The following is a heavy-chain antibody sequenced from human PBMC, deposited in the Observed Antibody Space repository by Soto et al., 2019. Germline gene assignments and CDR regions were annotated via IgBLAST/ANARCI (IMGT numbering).Heavy chain of an antibody. Sequence: SVKVCCEASGGTFSSYAISWVRQAPGQGLEWMGGIIPIFGTANYAQKFQGRVTITADESTSTAYMELSSLRSEDTAVYYCARPLELRYYYYGMDVWGQGTTVTLSS. CDR1: GGTFSSYA. CDR2: IIPIFGTA. V-gene: IGHV1-69*13. D-gene: IGHD1-7*01. J-gene: IGHJ6*02. CDR3: ARPLELRYYYYGMDV.